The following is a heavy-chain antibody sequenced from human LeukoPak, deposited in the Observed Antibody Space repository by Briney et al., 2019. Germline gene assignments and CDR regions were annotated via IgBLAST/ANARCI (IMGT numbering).Heavy chain of an antibody. CDR1: GGSFSGYY. J-gene: IGHJ3*02. Sequence: SETLSLTCAVYGGSFSGYYWSWIRQPPGKGLEWIGEINHSGSTNYNPSLKSRVTISVDTSKNQFSLKLSSVTAADTAVYYCARPLGFDWFPGAFDIWGQGTMVTVSS. V-gene: IGHV4-34*01. D-gene: IGHD3-9*01. CDR3: ARPLGFDWFPGAFDI. CDR2: INHSGST.